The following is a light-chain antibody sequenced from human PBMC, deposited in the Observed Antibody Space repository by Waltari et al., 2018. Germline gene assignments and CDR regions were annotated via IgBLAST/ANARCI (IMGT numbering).Light chain of an antibody. Sequence: EIVLTQSPATLSLSPGERAPLSCRASQNIGDGDLAWYLRKLGQPTRHRIYGTSIRATGIPNRFSGSGSGTDFTLTISKLEPEDVGVYYCQHYVNSGFTFGPGTKVDIK. V-gene: IGKV3-20*01. J-gene: IGKJ3*01. CDR2: GTS. CDR1: QNIGDGD. CDR3: QHYVNSGFT.